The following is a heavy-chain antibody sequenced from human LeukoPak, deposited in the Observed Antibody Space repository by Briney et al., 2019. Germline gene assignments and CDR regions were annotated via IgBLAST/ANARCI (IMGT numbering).Heavy chain of an antibody. Sequence: GGSLRLSCAASGFTFSGYAMSWVRQAPGKGLEWVSAISGSGGSTYYADSVKGRFTISRDNSKNTLYLQMNSLRAEDTAVYYCAKGRVLWFGELFDYWGQGTLVTVSS. D-gene: IGHD3-10*01. CDR1: GFTFSGYA. CDR3: AKGRVLWFGELFDY. J-gene: IGHJ4*02. CDR2: ISGSGGST. V-gene: IGHV3-23*01.